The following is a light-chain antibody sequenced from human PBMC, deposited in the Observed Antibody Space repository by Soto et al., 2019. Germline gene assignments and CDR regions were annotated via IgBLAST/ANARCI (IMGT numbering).Light chain of an antibody. V-gene: IGKV3-20*01. CDR1: RRVSSSY. CDR2: NAS. Sequence: IVLTQSPGSLSLSPGERATLSCRASRRVSSSYLAWYQQKPGQAPRLLIYNASSRDTGIPDRFSGSGSGTDFTLTISRLEPEDFAVYYCQQYGNSRGTFGQGTKVDIK. CDR3: QQYGNSRGT. J-gene: IGKJ1*01.